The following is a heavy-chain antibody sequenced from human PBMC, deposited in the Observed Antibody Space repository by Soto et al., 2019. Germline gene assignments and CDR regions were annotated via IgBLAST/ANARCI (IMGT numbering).Heavy chain of an antibody. Sequence: GASVKVSCKASGGTFSSYAISWVRQAPGQGLEWMGGIIPIFGTANYAQKFQGRVTITADESTSTAYMELSSLRSEDTAVYYRARDQEYSGSYLDAFDIWGQGTMVTVSS. CDR1: GGTFSSYA. J-gene: IGHJ3*02. V-gene: IGHV1-69*13. D-gene: IGHD1-26*01. CDR3: ARDQEYSGSYLDAFDI. CDR2: IIPIFGTA.